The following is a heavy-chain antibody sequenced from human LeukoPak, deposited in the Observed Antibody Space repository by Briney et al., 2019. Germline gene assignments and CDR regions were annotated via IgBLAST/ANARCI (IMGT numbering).Heavy chain of an antibody. CDR2: INTNTGNP. CDR3: ARDIYGMGVAAAGTRWFDP. D-gene: IGHD6-13*01. Sequence: GASVKVSCKASGGTFTSYAMNWVRQAPGQGLEWMGWINTNTGNPTYAQGFTGRFVFSLDTSVSTAYLQISSLKAEDTAVYYCARDIYGMGVAAAGTRWFDPWGQGTLVTVSS. J-gene: IGHJ5*02. V-gene: IGHV7-4-1*02. CDR1: GGTFTSYA.